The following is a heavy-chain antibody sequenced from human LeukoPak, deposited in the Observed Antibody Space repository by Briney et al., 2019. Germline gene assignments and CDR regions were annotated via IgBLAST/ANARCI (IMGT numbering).Heavy chain of an antibody. J-gene: IGHJ4*02. D-gene: IGHD2-2*01. CDR3: ARVFVEYQLPLADDY. V-gene: IGHV1-18*01. CDR1: GYTFTSYG. CDR2: ISAYNGNT. Sequence: ASVKVPCKASGYTFTSYGISWVRQAPGQGLAWMGWISAYNGNTNYAQKLQGRVTMTTDTSTSTAYMELRSLRSDDTAVYYCARVFVEYQLPLADDYWGQGTLVTVSS.